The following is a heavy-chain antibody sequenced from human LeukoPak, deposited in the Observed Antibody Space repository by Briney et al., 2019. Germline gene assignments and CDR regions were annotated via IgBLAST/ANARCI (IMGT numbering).Heavy chain of an antibody. CDR1: GFTFSSYA. CDR2: IGTAGDT. D-gene: IGHD3-22*01. J-gene: IGHJ4*02. V-gene: IGHV3-13*01. CDR3: ARAPPDYYDSSGSLDY. Sequence: GGSLRLSCAASGFTFSSYAMSWVRQAPGKGLEWVSAIGTAGDTYYPGSVKGRFTISRENAKNSLYLQMNSLRAGDTAVYYCARAPPDYYDSSGSLDYWGQGTLVTVSS.